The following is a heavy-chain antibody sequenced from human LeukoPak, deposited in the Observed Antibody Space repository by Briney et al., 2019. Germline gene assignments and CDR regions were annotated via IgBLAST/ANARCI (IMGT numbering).Heavy chain of an antibody. CDR3: AKHTEYSSSSGFDY. Sequence: GGYLRLSWAASGFTFTSYAMSWVRQAPGKGLEWVSGISGSGGSTYSADSVKGRFTISRDNSKNTLYLQMNSLRAEDTAVYYCAKHTEYSSSSGFDYWGQGTLVTVSS. CDR2: ISGSGGST. V-gene: IGHV3-23*01. CDR1: GFTFTSYA. D-gene: IGHD6-6*01. J-gene: IGHJ4*02.